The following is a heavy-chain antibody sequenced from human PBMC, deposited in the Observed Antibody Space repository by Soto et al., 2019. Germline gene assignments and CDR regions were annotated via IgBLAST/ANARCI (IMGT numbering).Heavy chain of an antibody. CDR1: GFTFSSYA. J-gene: IGHJ6*02. CDR3: ARMEASRGWSNYYYFYGMDV. V-gene: IGHV3-23*01. CDR2: ISGSGEST. D-gene: IGHD6-19*01. Sequence: GESLKISCAASGFTFSSYAMSWVRQAPGKGLEWVSGISGSGESTYYTDSVKGRFTISRDNSKNTLYLQMNSLRAGDTAVYFCARMEASRGWSNYYYFYGMDVWGQGTTVTVSS.